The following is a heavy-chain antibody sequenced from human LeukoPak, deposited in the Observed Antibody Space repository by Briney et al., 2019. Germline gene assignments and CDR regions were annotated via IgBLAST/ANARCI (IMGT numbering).Heavy chain of an antibody. J-gene: IGHJ4*02. CDR2: IKQDGSEK. V-gene: IGHV3-7*01. CDR1: GFTFSRYW. CDR3: ARDPWGLLASDF. D-gene: IGHD1-26*01. Sequence: KSGGSLRLSCAASGFTFSRYWMSWVRQAPGKGLEWVANIKQDGSEKYYVDSVKGRFTISRDNAKNSLYLQMNSLRAEDTAVYYCARDPWGLLASDFWGQGTLVTVSS.